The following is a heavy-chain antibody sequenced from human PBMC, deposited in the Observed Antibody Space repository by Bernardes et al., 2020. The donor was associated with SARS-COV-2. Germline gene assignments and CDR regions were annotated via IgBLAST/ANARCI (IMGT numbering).Heavy chain of an antibody. D-gene: IGHD3-3*01. CDR3: ARGGDYDFWSGYHDS. CDR1: GFTVSSNY. J-gene: IGHJ4*02. V-gene: IGHV3-66*02. Sequence: GSLRLSCAAFGFTVSSNYMNWVRQAPGKGLEWVSIIYGGDTTHYADSVKGRFTISRDNPKNTLYLQMNSLKPEDTAVYYCARGGDYDFWSGYHDSWGQGTLVTVSS. CDR2: IYGGDTT.